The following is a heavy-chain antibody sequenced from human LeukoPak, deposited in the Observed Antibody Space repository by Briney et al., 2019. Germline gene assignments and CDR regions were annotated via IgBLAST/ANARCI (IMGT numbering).Heavy chain of an antibody. CDR2: IYNTGST. J-gene: IGHJ5*02. CDR1: GGSISTYY. D-gene: IGHD6-13*01. V-gene: IGHV4-59*01. CDR3: ARGLIAGPGNWFDL. Sequence: PSETQSLACTVSGGSISTYYWNWIRQPPGKGLEWIGYIYNTGSTNHNPSLKSRVTISVDTSKNQFSLKLNSVTAADTAVYYCARGLIAGPGNWFDLWGQGTLVTVSS.